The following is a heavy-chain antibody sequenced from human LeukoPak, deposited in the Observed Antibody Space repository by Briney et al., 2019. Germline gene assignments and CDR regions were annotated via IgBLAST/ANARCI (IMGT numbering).Heavy chain of an antibody. Sequence: SETLSLTCAVYGGSFSGYYWSWIRQPPGKGLEWIGEINHSGSTNYNPSLKSRVTISVDTSKNQFSLKLSSVTAADTAVYYCARASVIAVSDWGQGTLVTVSS. V-gene: IGHV4-34*01. CDR2: INHSGST. D-gene: IGHD6-19*01. CDR1: GGSFSGYY. CDR3: ARASVIAVSD. J-gene: IGHJ4*02.